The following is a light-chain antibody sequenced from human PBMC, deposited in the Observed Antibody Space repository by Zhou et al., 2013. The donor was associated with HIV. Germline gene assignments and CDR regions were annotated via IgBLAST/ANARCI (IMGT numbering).Light chain of an antibody. Sequence: EVVMTQSPATLSVSLGERVTLSCRASQAITNDVAWYQQKRGQAPRVLLYGAVTRVAGVPARLSGSGSGTEFTLTISSLQTEDFAVYFCQQYNHWPLTFGGGTKVEIK. V-gene: IGKV3D-15*01. CDR2: GAV. J-gene: IGKJ4*01. CDR3: QQYNHWPLT. CDR1: QAITND.